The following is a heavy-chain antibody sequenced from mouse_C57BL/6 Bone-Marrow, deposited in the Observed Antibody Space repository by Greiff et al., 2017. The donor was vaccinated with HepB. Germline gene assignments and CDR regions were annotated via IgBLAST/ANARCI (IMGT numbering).Heavy chain of an antibody. Sequence: VQLQQSGGDLVKPGGSLKLSCAASGFTFSSYGMSWVRQTPDKRLEWVATISSGGSYTYYPDSVKGRFTISRDNAKNTLYLQMSSLKSEDTAMYYCARDRDYDFDYWGQGTTLTVSS. V-gene: IGHV5-6*01. CDR1: GFTFSSYG. CDR2: ISSGGSYT. D-gene: IGHD2-4*01. J-gene: IGHJ2*01. CDR3: ARDRDYDFDY.